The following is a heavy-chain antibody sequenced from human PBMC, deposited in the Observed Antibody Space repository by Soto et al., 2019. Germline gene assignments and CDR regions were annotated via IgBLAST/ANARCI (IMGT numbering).Heavy chain of an antibody. V-gene: IGHV4-59*01. Sequence: SETLSLTCTASGGSISSYYWSWIRQPPGKGLEWIGYIYYSGSTNYNPSLKSRVTISVDTSKNQFSLKLSPVTAADTAVYYSASFRCGGGCYYDYWGQGTLVTVSS. CDR2: IYYSGST. CDR1: GGSISSYY. CDR3: ASFRCGGGCYYDY. J-gene: IGHJ4*02. D-gene: IGHD2-21*02.